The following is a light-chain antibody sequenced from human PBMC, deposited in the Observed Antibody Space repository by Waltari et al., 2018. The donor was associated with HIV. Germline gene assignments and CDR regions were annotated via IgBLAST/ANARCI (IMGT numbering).Light chain of an antibody. CDR3: NSYTSSTTRV. Sequence: QSALTQPASVSGSPGQSITISCTGTSSDVGGYNYVSWYQQHPGKAPKLLIYELSIRPSGVSNRFSGSKSGNTASLTISGLQAEDEADYYCNSYTSSTTRVFGTGTKVTVL. CDR1: SSDVGGYNY. V-gene: IGLV2-14*01. CDR2: ELS. J-gene: IGLJ1*01.